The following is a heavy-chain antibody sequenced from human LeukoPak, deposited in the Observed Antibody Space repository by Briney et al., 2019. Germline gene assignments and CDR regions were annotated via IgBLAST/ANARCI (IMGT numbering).Heavy chain of an antibody. CDR3: ARYYYDSSGYSYFDY. V-gene: IGHV4-59*08. Sequence: SETLSLTCAVSGGSISSYYWSWIRQPPGKGLEWIGYIYYSGSTNYNPSLKSRVTISVDTSKNQFSLKLSSVTAADTAVYYCARYYYDSSGYSYFDYWGQGTLVTVSS. J-gene: IGHJ4*02. D-gene: IGHD3-22*01. CDR1: GGSISSYY. CDR2: IYYSGST.